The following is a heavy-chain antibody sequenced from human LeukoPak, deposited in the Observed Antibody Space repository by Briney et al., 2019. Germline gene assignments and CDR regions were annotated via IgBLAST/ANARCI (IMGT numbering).Heavy chain of an antibody. J-gene: IGHJ4*02. CDR1: GFTFDDYG. V-gene: IGHV3-20*04. CDR3: AKEGDLTTVATIYFDY. D-gene: IGHD4-23*01. Sequence: PGGSLRLSCAASGFTFDDYGMSWVRQAPGKGLEWVSGINWNGGSTGYADSVKGRFTISRDNAKNSLYLQMNSLRAEDTAVYYCAKEGDLTTVATIYFDYWGQGTLVTVSS. CDR2: INWNGGST.